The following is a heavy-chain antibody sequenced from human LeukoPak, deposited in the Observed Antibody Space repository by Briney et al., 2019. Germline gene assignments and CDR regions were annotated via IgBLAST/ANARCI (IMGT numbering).Heavy chain of an antibody. CDR1: GGSFSGHY. Sequence: PSETLSLTCAVFGGSFSGHYWSWIRQPPGKGLEWIGEINHRGSTTYNPSLKSRVTISVDTSKSQFSLKLTSLTAADTAVCYCARDRYSNSFYYYYAMDVWGQGITVTVSS. J-gene: IGHJ6*02. V-gene: IGHV4-34*01. CDR3: ARDRYSNSFYYYYAMDV. CDR2: INHRGST. D-gene: IGHD4-11*01.